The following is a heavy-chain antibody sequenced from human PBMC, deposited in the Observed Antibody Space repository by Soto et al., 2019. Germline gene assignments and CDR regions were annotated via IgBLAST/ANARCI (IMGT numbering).Heavy chain of an antibody. D-gene: IGHD6-19*01. CDR3: ARHAVDRSGFNYY. CDR2: IYYSGST. CDR1: GGSISSSSYY. Sequence: PSETLSLTCTVSGGSISSSSYYWGWIRQPPGKGLEWIGSIYYSGSTYYNPSLKSRVTISVDTSKNQFSLKLSSVTAADTAVYYCARHAVDRSGFNYYWGRGTLVIVSS. V-gene: IGHV4-39*01. J-gene: IGHJ4*02.